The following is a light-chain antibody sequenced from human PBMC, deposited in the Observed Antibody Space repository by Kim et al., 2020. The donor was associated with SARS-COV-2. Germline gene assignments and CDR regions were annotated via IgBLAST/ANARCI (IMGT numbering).Light chain of an antibody. J-gene: IGKJ5*01. Sequence: DIQMTQSPSSLSASVGDRVTITCRASQNIDNYLNWYQQKPGKAPKVLIYGASSLQSGVPSRFSGSGSGTEFTLIISSLQPEDFATYYCQQSYSTLSITFGQGTRLEIK. CDR1: QNIDNY. CDR3: QQSYSTLSIT. V-gene: IGKV1-39*01. CDR2: GAS.